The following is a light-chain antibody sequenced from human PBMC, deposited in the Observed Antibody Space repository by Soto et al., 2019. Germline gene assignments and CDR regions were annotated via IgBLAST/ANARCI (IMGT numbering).Light chain of an antibody. Sequence: QSVLTQPPSVSGAPGQRVTISCTGSSSNIGAGYDVHWYQQLPGPAPKLLLYGNGNRPSGVPDRFSGSKSGTSASLAITGRQAEDDADYYCQSYDSSLSVVFGGGTKLTVL. CDR3: QSYDSSLSVV. J-gene: IGLJ2*01. CDR2: GNG. CDR1: SSNIGAGYD. V-gene: IGLV1-40*01.